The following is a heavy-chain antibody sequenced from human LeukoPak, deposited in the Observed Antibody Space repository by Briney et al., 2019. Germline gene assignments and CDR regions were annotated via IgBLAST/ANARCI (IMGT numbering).Heavy chain of an antibody. V-gene: IGHV4-59*08. Sequence: SETLSLTCTVSGCSISSYYWSWIRQPPGKGLEWIGYIYYSGSTKYNPSLKSRVTISVDTSKNQFSLKLSSVTAADTAVYYCASISITRPFDCWGEGTLVTVSS. J-gene: IGHJ4*02. CDR2: IYYSGST. CDR3: ASISITRPFDC. CDR1: GCSISSYY. D-gene: IGHD1-20*01.